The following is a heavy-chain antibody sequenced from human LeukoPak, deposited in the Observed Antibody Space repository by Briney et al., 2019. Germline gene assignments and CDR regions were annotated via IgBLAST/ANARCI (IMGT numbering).Heavy chain of an antibody. J-gene: IGHJ4*02. D-gene: IGHD1-26*01. V-gene: IGHV1-69*13. Sequence: ASVKVSCKASGGTFSSYAISWVRQAPGQGLEWMGGITPIFGTANYAQKFQGRVTITADESTSTAYMELSSLRSEDTAVYYCARDRPGRGFDYWGQGTLVTVSS. CDR3: ARDRPGRGFDY. CDR2: ITPIFGTA. CDR1: GGTFSSYA.